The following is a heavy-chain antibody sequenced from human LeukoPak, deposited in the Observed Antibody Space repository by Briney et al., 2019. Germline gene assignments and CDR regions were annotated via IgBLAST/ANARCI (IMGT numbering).Heavy chain of an antibody. CDR2: ISWNSGSI. Sequence: GRSLRLSCAASGFTFDDYAMHWVRQAPGKGLEWVSGISWNSGSIGYADSVKGRFTISRDNAKNSPYLQMNSLRAEDTALYYCAKDKAAHPREPIFDYWGQGTLVTVSS. CDR1: GFTFDDYA. V-gene: IGHV3-9*01. D-gene: IGHD1-14*01. CDR3: AKDKAAHPREPIFDY. J-gene: IGHJ4*02.